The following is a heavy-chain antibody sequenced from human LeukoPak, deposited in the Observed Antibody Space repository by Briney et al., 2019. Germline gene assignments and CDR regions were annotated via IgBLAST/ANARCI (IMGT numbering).Heavy chain of an antibody. Sequence: EGSLRLSCAASGFIFSSYTMNWVRQAPGKGLEWVSFISSSSTYRYYADSVKGRFTISRDNARNSLYLQMNSLRAEDTAVYYCARAPAHADYFDYWGQGTLVTVSS. CDR3: ARAPAHADYFDY. V-gene: IGHV3-21*01. CDR1: GFIFSSYT. CDR2: ISSSSTYR. J-gene: IGHJ4*02.